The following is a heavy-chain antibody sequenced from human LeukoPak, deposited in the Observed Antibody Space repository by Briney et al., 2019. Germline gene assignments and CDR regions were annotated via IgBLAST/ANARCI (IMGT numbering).Heavy chain of an antibody. V-gene: IGHV3-23*01. CDR3: AKASPLYCSSTSCPRYFDN. D-gene: IGHD2-2*01. CDR1: GFTFSSYA. Sequence: PGGSLRLSCAASGFTFSSYAMSWVRQAPGKGLEWVSAISGSGGSTSYADSVKGRFTISRDNSKNTLYLQMNSLRAEDTAVYYCAKASPLYCSSTSCPRYFDNWGQGTLVTVSS. J-gene: IGHJ4*02. CDR2: ISGSGGST.